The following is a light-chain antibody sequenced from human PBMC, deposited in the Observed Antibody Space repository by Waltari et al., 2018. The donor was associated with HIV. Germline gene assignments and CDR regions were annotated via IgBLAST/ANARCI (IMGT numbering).Light chain of an antibody. CDR1: NIGSKR. V-gene: IGLV3-21*02. J-gene: IGLJ1*01. Sequence: SYVLTQPPSVSVAPGQTARITCGGNNIGSKRVHWYQQKEGQAPVLVVYNASDRPSGIPGRFSGSNSGNTATLTISRVEAGDEADYYCHVWDRSSDHHVFGTGTKVTVL. CDR2: NAS. CDR3: HVWDRSSDHHV.